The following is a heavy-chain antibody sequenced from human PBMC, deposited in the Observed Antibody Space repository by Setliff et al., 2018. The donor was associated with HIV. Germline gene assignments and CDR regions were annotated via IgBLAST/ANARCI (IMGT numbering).Heavy chain of an antibody. V-gene: IGHV4-61*08. CDR3: ARDPPGYGDSNDY. Sequence: PSETLSLTCTVSGGSIRTGAYYWGWIRQPPGKGLEWIGYIYYTGSTNYNPSLKSRLTISVDTSKNQFSLKLGSVTAADTAVYYCARDPPGYGDSNDYWGQGTLVTVSS. J-gene: IGHJ4*02. D-gene: IGHD4-17*01. CDR1: GGSIRTGAYY. CDR2: IYYTGST.